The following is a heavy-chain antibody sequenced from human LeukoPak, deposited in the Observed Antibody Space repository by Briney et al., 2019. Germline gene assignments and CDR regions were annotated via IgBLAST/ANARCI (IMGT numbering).Heavy chain of an antibody. CDR3: ARAIHDGSDY. V-gene: IGHV4-4*07. J-gene: IGHJ4*02. Sequence: SETLSLTCTVSGGSISSYYWSWIRQPAGKGLEWIGCIYTSGTTNYNPSLKSRITMSVDTSKNQFSLKMRSVTAADTAVYYCARAIHDGSDYWGQGTLVTVSS. D-gene: IGHD3-22*01. CDR1: GGSISSYY. CDR2: IYTSGTT.